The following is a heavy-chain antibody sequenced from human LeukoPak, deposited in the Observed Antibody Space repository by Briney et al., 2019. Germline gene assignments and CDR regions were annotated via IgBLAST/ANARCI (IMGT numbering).Heavy chain of an antibody. CDR1: GFTFNSYS. V-gene: IGHV3-21*01. CDR3: AELGITMIGGV. Sequence: GGSLRLSCAASGFTFNSYSMNWVRQAPGKGLEWVSSISSSSSYIYYADSVKGRFTISRDNAKNSLYLQMNSLRAEDTAVYYCAELGITMIGGVWGKGTTVTISS. CDR2: ISSSSSYI. D-gene: IGHD3-10*02. J-gene: IGHJ6*03.